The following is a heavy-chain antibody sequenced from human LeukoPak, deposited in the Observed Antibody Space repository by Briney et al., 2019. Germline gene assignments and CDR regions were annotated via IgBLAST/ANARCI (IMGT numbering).Heavy chain of an antibody. Sequence: SVKVSCKASGGTFSSYAISWVRQAPGQGLEWMGGVIPIFGTANYAQKFQGRVTITADESTSTAYMELSSLRSEDTAVYHCARGRGYDSNFVYYYYMDVWGKGTTVTVSS. V-gene: IGHV1-69*13. CDR1: GGTFSSYA. D-gene: IGHD5-12*01. CDR3: ARGRGYDSNFVYYYYMDV. CDR2: VIPIFGTA. J-gene: IGHJ6*03.